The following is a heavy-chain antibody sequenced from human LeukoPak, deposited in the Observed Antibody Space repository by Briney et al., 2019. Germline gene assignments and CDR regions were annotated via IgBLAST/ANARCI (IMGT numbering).Heavy chain of an antibody. V-gene: IGHV3-53*01. CDR1: GFTVSSNY. Sequence: PGGSLRLSCAASGFTVSSNYMSWVRQAPGKGLEWVSVIYSGGSTYYADSVKGRFTISRDNSKNTLYLQMNSLRAEDTAVYYCANSYGGDSGGNYYYYGMDVWGQGTTVIVSS. CDR2: IYSGGST. J-gene: IGHJ6*02. D-gene: IGHD2-21*01. CDR3: ANSYGGDSGGNYYYYGMDV.